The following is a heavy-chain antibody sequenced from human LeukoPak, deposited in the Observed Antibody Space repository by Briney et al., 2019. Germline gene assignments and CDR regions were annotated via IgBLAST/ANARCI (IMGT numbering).Heavy chain of an antibody. CDR2: ISSDGNNK. D-gene: IGHD4-23*01. CDR3: ARVSLLDDGGLGDY. V-gene: IGHV3-30*03. CDR1: GFTLSTFG. J-gene: IGHJ4*02. Sequence: PGGSLRLSCAASGFTLSTFGNHWVRQAPGKGLEWVASISSDGNNKYYVGSVEGRFTISRDNAKNSLYLQMNSLRAEDTAVYYCARVSLLDDGGLGDYWGQGTLVTVSS.